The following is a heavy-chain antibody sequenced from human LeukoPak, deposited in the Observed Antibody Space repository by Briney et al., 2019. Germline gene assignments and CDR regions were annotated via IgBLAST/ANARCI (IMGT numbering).Heavy chain of an antibody. J-gene: IGHJ3*02. D-gene: IGHD3-22*01. Sequence: PSETLSLTCAVYGGSFSGYYWSWIRQPPGKGPEWIGEINHSGSTNYNPSLKSRVTISVDTSKNQFSLKLSSVTAADTAVYYCARVHYYDSSGYPGAFDIWGQGTMVTVSS. CDR2: INHSGST. V-gene: IGHV4-34*01. CDR3: ARVHYYDSSGYPGAFDI. CDR1: GGSFSGYY.